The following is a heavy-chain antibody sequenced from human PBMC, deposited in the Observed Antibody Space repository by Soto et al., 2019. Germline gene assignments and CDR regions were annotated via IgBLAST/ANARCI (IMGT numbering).Heavy chain of an antibody. CDR3: ASHYGSGSFNWLDP. D-gene: IGHD3-10*01. J-gene: IGHJ5*02. V-gene: IGHV3-23*01. CDR1: GFTFSSHG. CDR2: ISGSGDGT. Sequence: PGGSLRLSCAGSGFTFSSHGMTWVRQAQGKGLDWVSAISGSGDGTFYADSVKGRFTISRDNSKNTLYLQMNSLRAEDTAIYYCASHYGSGSFNWLDPWGQGTLVTVSS.